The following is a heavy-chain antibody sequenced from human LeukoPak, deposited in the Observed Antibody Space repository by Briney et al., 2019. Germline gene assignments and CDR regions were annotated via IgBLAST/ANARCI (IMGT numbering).Heavy chain of an antibody. J-gene: IGHJ4*02. CDR3: AKQLGYCSDGSCYFPY. Sequence: PGGSLRLFCAASVFTFSSSSMSWVRQAPWKGLEWVSAISNNGGYTYYADSVQGRFTISRDNSKSTLCLQMNSLRAEDTAVYYCAKQLGYCSDGSCYFPYWGQGTLVTVSS. CDR2: ISNNGGYT. CDR1: VFTFSSSS. V-gene: IGHV3-23*01. D-gene: IGHD2-15*01.